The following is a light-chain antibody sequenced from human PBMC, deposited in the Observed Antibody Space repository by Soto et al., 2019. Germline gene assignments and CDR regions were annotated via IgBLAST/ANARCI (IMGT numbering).Light chain of an antibody. Sequence: QSVLTQPASVSGSPGQSITISCTGTSSDVGGYNYVSWYQQNPGKAPKLMIYEVSNRTSGVSNRFSGSKSGNTAALTISGLQAEDEADYYCSSYTRSNTRVFGGGTKLPVL. J-gene: IGLJ2*01. CDR2: EVS. CDR1: SSDVGGYNY. CDR3: SSYTRSNTRV. V-gene: IGLV2-14*01.